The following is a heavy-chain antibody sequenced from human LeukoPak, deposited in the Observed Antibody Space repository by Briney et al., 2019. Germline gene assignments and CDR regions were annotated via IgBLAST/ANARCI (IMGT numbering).Heavy chain of an antibody. CDR1: GYTLTELS. CDR2: ISAYNGNT. V-gene: IGHV1-18*01. D-gene: IGHD4-23*01. CDR3: ARDCGGTRFDY. J-gene: IGHJ4*02. Sequence: ASVKVSCKVSGYTLTELSMHWVRQAPGQGLEWMGWISAYNGNTNYAQKLQGRVTMTTDTSTSTAYMELRSLRSDDTAVYYCARDCGGTRFDYWGQGTLVTVSS.